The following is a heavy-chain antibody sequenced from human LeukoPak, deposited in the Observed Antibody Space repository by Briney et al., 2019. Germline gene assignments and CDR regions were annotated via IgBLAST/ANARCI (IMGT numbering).Heavy chain of an antibody. CDR2: LNANNGNT. CDR1: GYTYTSYG. V-gene: IGHV1-18*01. J-gene: IGHJ5*02. CDR3: ARGGSNSGVGWFDP. D-gene: IGHD6-13*01. Sequence: ASVKVSCKTSGYTYTSYGITWVRQAPGQSLEWMGWLNANNGNTKYAQKLQGRVTMTTDTSTSTAYMELRSLRSDDTAIYYCARGGSNSGVGWFDPWGQGTLVTVSS.